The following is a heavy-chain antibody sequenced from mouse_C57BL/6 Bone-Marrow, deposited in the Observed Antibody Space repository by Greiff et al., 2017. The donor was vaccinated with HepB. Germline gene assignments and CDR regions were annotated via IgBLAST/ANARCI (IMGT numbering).Heavy chain of an antibody. V-gene: IGHV1-19*01. J-gene: IGHJ3*01. CDR1: GYTFTDYY. D-gene: IGHD1-1*01. CDR3: ARKGLLLRVFAY. Sequence: EVQLQQSGPVLVKPGASVKMSCKASGYTFTDYYMNWVKQSHGKSLEWIGVINPYNGGTSYNQKFKGKATLTVDKSSSTAYMELNSLTSEDSAVYYCARKGLLLRVFAYWGQGTRVTVSA. CDR2: INPYNGGT.